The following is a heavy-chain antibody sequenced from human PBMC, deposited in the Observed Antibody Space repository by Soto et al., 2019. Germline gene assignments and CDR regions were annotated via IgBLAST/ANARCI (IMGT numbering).Heavy chain of an antibody. V-gene: IGHV4-31*03. Sequence: SETLSLTCTVSGGSITNGGYYWTWIRQHPVRGLEWIGYIYDTESSFYHPSLKSRVTISLDTSKNQFSLNLRSVTAADTAVYYCARSKMATTGPYFDFWGHGTLVTVSS. D-gene: IGHD1-1*01. CDR1: GGSITNGGYY. CDR2: IYDTESS. J-gene: IGHJ4*01. CDR3: ARSKMATTGPYFDF.